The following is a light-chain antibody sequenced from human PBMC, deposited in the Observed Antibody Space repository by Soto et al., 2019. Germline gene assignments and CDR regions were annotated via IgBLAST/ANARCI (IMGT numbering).Light chain of an antibody. CDR1: SSDVGSYNL. J-gene: IGLJ2*01. Sequence: SALTQPASVSGSPGQSITISCTGTSSDVGSYNLVSWYQQHPGKAPKLMIYEVSKRPSGVSNRFSGSKSGNTASLTISGLQAEDEADYYCCSYAGSRSYVVFGGGTKLTVL. CDR3: CSYAGSRSYVV. V-gene: IGLV2-23*02. CDR2: EVS.